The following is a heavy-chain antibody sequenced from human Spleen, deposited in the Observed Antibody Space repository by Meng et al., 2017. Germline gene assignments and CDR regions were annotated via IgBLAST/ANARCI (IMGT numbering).Heavy chain of an antibody. CDR3: ARDWISGFFGVLKAFDY. Sequence: ASVKVSCKTFGYSFSTYGISWVRQARGQGLEWMAWISTYNGETKFAQNFQERVTMTTDTSTSTAYMELRSLRSDDTAVYYCARDWISGFFGVLKAFDYWGQGTLVTVSS. V-gene: IGHV1-18*04. CDR1: GYSFSTYG. CDR2: ISTYNGET. J-gene: IGHJ4*02. D-gene: IGHD3-3*01.